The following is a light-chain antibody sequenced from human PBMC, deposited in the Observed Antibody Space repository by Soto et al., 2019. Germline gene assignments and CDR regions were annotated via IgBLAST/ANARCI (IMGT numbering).Light chain of an antibody. Sequence: PGESATLSCRASQTVSITYLTWYQQKPGQAPRLLIFGASKRATGIPARFSGSGSGTDFTLTISRLEPEDFAVYYCQQYGSSPLTFGQGTKVDIK. J-gene: IGKJ1*01. V-gene: IGKV3-20*01. CDR3: QQYGSSPLT. CDR2: GAS. CDR1: QTVSITY.